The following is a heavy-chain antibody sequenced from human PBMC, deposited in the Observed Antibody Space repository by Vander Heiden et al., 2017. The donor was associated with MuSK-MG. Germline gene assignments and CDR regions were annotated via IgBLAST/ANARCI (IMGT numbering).Heavy chain of an antibody. CDR1: GGSISSSPYY. J-gene: IGHJ4*01. Sequence: QLQLQESGPGLVKPSETLSLTCTVSGGSISSSPYYWGWIRQPPGKGLEWIGSINYSGSTYYNPSLKSRVTTSLDTSKNRFSLKLSSVTAADTAVYYCARLGGGSGWDYYYDYRVYGTLVNVSS. D-gene: IGHD6-19*01. V-gene: IGHV4-39*01. CDR2: INYSGST. CDR3: ARLGGGSGWDYYYDY.